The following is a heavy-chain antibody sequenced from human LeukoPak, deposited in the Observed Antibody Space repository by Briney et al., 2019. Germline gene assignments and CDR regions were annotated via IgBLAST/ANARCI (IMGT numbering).Heavy chain of an antibody. CDR2: ISGSGGST. Sequence: GGSLRLSCAASGFTFSSYAMSWVRQAPGKGLEWVSAISGSGGSTYYADSVKGRFTISRDNSKNTLYLQMNSLRAEDTAVYYCAKDPLSYYYGSGSYPTFDYWGQGTLVTVSS. CDR1: GFTFSSYA. CDR3: AKDPLSYYYGSGSYPTFDY. J-gene: IGHJ4*02. V-gene: IGHV3-23*01. D-gene: IGHD3-10*01.